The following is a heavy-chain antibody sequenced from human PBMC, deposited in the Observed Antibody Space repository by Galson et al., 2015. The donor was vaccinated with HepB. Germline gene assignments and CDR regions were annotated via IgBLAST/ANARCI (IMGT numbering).Heavy chain of an antibody. Sequence: LRLSCAASGFTFSSSGMDWVRQAPGKGLEWVAVIWYDGSNKYYADSVKGRFTISRDNSKNMLYLQMNSLRAEDTAVYYCAKDSISWYGVSYFDNWGQGTLVTVSS. D-gene: IGHD6-13*01. J-gene: IGHJ4*02. CDR1: GFTFSSSG. CDR3: AKDSISWYGVSYFDN. CDR2: IWYDGSNK. V-gene: IGHV3-33*06.